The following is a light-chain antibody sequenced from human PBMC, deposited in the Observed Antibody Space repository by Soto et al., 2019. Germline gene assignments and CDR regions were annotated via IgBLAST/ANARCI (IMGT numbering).Light chain of an antibody. J-gene: IGKJ1*01. Sequence: DIQLTQSPSSLSASVGDRVTITCRASQNITNYFNWYQQKPGKAPTLLIYAASSLQSGVPSRFSGSGSGTEFTLTISRLQSEDFAVYYCQQYNNWPPWTFGQGTKVDIK. CDR3: QQYNNWPPWT. CDR2: AAS. V-gene: IGKV1-39*01. CDR1: QNITNY.